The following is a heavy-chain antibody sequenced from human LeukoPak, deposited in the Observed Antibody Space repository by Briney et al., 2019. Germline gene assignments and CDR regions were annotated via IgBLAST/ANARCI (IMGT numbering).Heavy chain of an antibody. CDR3: ARHIEGWSSSGWPYYFDY. CDR2: IYYSGST. CDR1: GGSISSYY. Sequence: PSETLSLTCTVSGGSISSYYWSWIRQPPGKGLEWIGYIYYSGSTNYNPSLKSRVTISVDTSKNQFSLKLSSVTAADTAVYYCARHIEGWSSSGWPYYFDYWGQGTLVTVPS. D-gene: IGHD6-19*01. J-gene: IGHJ4*02. V-gene: IGHV4-59*08.